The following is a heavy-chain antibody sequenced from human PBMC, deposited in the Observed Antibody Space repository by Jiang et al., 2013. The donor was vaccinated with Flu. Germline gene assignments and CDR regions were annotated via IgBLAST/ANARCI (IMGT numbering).Heavy chain of an antibody. V-gene: IGHV3-23*01. D-gene: IGHD3-10*01. CDR2: ISGSGGST. J-gene: IGHJ4*02. Sequence: AMSWVRQAPGKGLEWVSAISGSGGSTYYADSVKGRFTISRDNSKNTLYLQMNSLRAEDTAVYYCAKESGYYGSGSYYNPLDYWGQGTLVTVSS. CDR1: A. CDR3: AKESGYYGSGSYYNPLDY.